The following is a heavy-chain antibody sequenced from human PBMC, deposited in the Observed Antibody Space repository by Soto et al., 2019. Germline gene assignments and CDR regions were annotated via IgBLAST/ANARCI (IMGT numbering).Heavy chain of an antibody. V-gene: IGHV1-18*01. CDR2: IDPDNGNT. Sequence: PSVKVCCKASGYTKTSSGRRWVRQEHGQGLEWLGWIDPDNGNTNYAQHLQGRVSLTTDTSTSTAYMDLRSLRSDDTAVYYCARGKYYGSAVDYWGQGTLVTVSS. CDR1: GYTKTSSG. CDR3: ARGKYYGSAVDY. J-gene: IGHJ4*02. D-gene: IGHD3-10*01.